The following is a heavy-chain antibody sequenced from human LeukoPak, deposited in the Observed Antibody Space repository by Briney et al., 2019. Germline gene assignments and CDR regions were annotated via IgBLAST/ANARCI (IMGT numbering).Heavy chain of an antibody. CDR1: GYSFTTYW. CDR2: IYPGDSDT. J-gene: IGHJ3*02. V-gene: IGHV5-51*01. D-gene: IGHD3-22*01. CDR3: ARGSRIVVAANDAFDI. Sequence: GESLKISCKASGYSFTTYWIAWVRQMPGKGLECMGIIYPGDSDTRYSPSFQGQVTISADKSISTAYLQWSSLKASDTAMYYCARGSRIVVAANDAFDIWGQGTMVTVSS.